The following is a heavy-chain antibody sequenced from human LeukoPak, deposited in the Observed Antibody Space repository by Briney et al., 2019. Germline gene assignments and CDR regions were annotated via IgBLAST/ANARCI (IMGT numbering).Heavy chain of an antibody. D-gene: IGHD1-26*01. CDR1: GFTFKDYA. CDR3: AKQEGWDLGNYYADY. J-gene: IGHJ4*02. CDR2: IFGDGGGD. V-gene: IGHV3-23*01. Sequence: GGSLRLSCTASGFTFKDYATSWVRQAPGKGLEWISTIFGDGGGDYYADSVRGRFTMSRDNSKNTLYLQMNSLRGDDTAVYYCAKQEGWDLGNYYADYWGQGTLVTVSS.